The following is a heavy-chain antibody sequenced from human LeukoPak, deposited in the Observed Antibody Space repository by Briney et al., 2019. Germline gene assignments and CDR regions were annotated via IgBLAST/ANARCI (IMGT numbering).Heavy chain of an antibody. Sequence: PSETLSLTCSVSGGSISIGYWSWIRQPPGKGLEGIAYIYNSGRSNYNPSLKSRVTISLDTSKNQFSLKLSSVTAADTAVYYCAGGSGASWFDPWGQGTLVTVSS. J-gene: IGHJ5*02. CDR1: GGSISIGY. CDR2: IYNSGRS. D-gene: IGHD2-8*02. CDR3: AGGSGASWFDP. V-gene: IGHV4-59*01.